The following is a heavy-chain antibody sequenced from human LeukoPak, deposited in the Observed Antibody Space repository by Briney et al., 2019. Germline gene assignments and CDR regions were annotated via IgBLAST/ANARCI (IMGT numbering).Heavy chain of an antibody. D-gene: IGHD6-13*01. J-gene: IGHJ3*02. CDR3: AGAIAAAGTDAFDI. Sequence: VXXAXXXXXEWMGWISAYNGNTNYAQKLQGRVTMTTDTSTSTAYMELRSLRSDDTAVYYCAGAIAAAGTDAFDIWGQGTMVTVSS. CDR2: ISAYNGNT. V-gene: IGHV1-18*01.